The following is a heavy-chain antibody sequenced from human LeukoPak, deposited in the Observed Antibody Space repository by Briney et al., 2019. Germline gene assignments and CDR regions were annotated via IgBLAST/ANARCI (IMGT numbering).Heavy chain of an antibody. J-gene: IGHJ4*02. V-gene: IGHV4-39*01. CDR1: GGSISSSSYY. CDR2: IYYSGST. CDR3: ASQEYSSGWYDDY. D-gene: IGHD6-19*01. Sequence: PSETLSLTCTVSGGSISSSSYYWGWIRQPPGKGLEWIGSIYYSGSTYYNPSLKSRVTISVDTSKNQFSLKLSSMTAADTAVYYCASQEYSSGWYDDYWGQGTLVTVSS.